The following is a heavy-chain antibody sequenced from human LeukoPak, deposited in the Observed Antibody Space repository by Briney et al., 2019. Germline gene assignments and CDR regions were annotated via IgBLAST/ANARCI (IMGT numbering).Heavy chain of an antibody. J-gene: IGHJ4*02. Sequence: GGSLRLSCAASGFTFNNYWMHCVRQAPGKGLVWVSRISKDGSTTNYADYVKGRFTISRDNAKNTLYLQMNSLAAEATALYYCARGASSGYRIDYWGQGTLVTVSS. CDR2: ISKDGSTT. CDR3: ARGASSGYRIDY. CDR1: GFTFNNYW. D-gene: IGHD5-18*01. V-gene: IGHV3-74*01.